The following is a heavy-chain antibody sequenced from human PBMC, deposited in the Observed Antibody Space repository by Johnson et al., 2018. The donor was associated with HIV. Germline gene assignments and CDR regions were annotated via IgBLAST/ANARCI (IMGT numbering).Heavy chain of an antibody. CDR1: GVTLTNAI. CDR3: AREDVSSGYAGTFDV. V-gene: IGHV3-30*04. D-gene: IGHD6-19*01. J-gene: IGHJ3*01. Sequence: QVQLVESGGGVVQPGRSLRVSCAVSGVTLTNAIIHWARQAPGKGLQWVSVISHDGTRIAYADSVKGRYPISRDIPTNTVFLQMDSLSPEDTAVYYCAREDVSSGYAGTFDVWGQGTLVTVSS. CDR2: ISHDGTRI.